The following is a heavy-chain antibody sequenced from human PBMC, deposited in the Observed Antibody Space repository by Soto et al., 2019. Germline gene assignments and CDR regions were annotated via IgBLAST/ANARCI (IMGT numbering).Heavy chain of an antibody. CDR3: ARDRHFRGGPDDI. V-gene: IGHV3-33*01. J-gene: IGHJ3*02. CDR1: GFTFSSFG. CDR2: IWHDGTFT. Sequence: QVQLVESGGGVVQSGRSPRLSCAASGFTFSSFGTHWVRQAPGKGLEWVALIWHDGTFTHYADSVKGRFTISRDNSKNMLYLQMNSLRADDTAVYYCARDRHFRGGPDDIWGQGTMVTVSS. D-gene: IGHD3-3*02.